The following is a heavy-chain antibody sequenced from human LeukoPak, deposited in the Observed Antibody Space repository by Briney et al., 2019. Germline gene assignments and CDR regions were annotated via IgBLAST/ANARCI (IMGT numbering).Heavy chain of an antibody. D-gene: IGHD6-13*01. Sequence: PSETLSLTCTVSGGSVSSGSYYWGWIRQPPGKGLEWIGYIYYSGSTNYNPSLKSRVTISVDTSKNQFSLKLSSATAADTAVYYCARDSTGYSSSFSNWGQGTLVTVSS. J-gene: IGHJ4*02. V-gene: IGHV4-61*01. CDR2: IYYSGST. CDR1: GGSVSSGSYY. CDR3: ARDSTGYSSSFSN.